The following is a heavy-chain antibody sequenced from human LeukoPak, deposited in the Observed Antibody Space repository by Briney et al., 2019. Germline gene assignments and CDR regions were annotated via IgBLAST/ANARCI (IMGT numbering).Heavy chain of an antibody. J-gene: IGHJ4*02. V-gene: IGHV4-34*01. CDR3: ARGLGPRATFDY. Sequence: SETLSLTCAVYGGSFSGYYWGWIRQPPGKGLEWIGEINHSGSTNYNPSLKSRVTISVDTSKNQFSLKLSSVTAADTAVYYCARGLGPRATFDYWGQGTLVTVSS. CDR2: INHSGST. CDR1: GGSFSGYY.